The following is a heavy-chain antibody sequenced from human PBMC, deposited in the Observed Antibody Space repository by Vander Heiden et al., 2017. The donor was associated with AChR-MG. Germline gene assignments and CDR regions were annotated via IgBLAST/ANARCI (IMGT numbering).Heavy chain of an antibody. V-gene: IGHV3-23*01. J-gene: IGHJ4*02. CDR1: GFTFRRFA. Sequence: VQLLESGGGLAQPGESLTLSCAASGFTFRRFAMNWVRQAPGKGLEWVAGISSSDGSTYYADSVKGRFTMSRDSSKNTVYLQMSSLRVDDTAVYYCARAGAMDYWGQGSLVTVSS. CDR3: ARAGAMDY. D-gene: IGHD1-26*01. CDR2: ISSSDGST.